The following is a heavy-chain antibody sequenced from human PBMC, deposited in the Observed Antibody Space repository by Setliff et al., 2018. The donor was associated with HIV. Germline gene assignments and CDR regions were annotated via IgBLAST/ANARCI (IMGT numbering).Heavy chain of an antibody. CDR3: AGSGWSQLDY. CDR2: IIPIFGTA. Sequence: ASVKVSCKASGGTFSSYAISWVRQAPGQGLEWMGGIIPIFGTANYAQKFQGRVTITTDESASTAYMELSSLRSEDTAVYYCAGSGWSQLDYWGQGTLVTVS. D-gene: IGHD6-19*01. J-gene: IGHJ4*02. CDR1: GGTFSSYA. V-gene: IGHV1-69*05.